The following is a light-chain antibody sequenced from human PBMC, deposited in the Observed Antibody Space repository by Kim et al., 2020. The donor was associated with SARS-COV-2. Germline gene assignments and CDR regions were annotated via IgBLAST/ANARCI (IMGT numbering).Light chain of an antibody. Sequence: EVVMTQSPDTLSVSPGESATLSCRASRSLGINVAWYQQRPGQAPRLLISRASMRATGIPARFSGSGSESEFTLTINSLQSEDSAVYYCQQYNNLPLIFGRRTKVDIK. J-gene: IGKJ4*01. CDR1: RSLGIN. V-gene: IGKV3-15*01. CDR2: RAS. CDR3: QQYNNLPLI.